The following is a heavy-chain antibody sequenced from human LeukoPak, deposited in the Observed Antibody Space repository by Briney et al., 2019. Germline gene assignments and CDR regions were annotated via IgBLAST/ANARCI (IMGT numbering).Heavy chain of an antibody. CDR1: GFTFSNYW. CDR2: IKEDGSEK. CDR3: ARSRSGYYEDY. J-gene: IGHJ4*02. D-gene: IGHD3-22*01. Sequence: GGSLRLSCAASGFTFSNYWMSWVRQAPGKGLEWVANIKEDGSEKYYVDSVKGRFTISRDNAKNSLSLQVNSLGAEDTAVYYCARSRSGYYEDYWGQGTLVTVSS. V-gene: IGHV3-7*01.